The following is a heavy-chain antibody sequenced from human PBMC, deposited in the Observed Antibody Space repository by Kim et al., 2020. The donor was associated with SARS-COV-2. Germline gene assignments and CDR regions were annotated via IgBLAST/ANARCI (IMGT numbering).Heavy chain of an antibody. CDR1: GFSFGDYA. CDR2: IRRKDYGGTT. J-gene: IGHJ4*02. CDR3: TRDASERRPNDY. D-gene: IGHD3-10*01. Sequence: GGSLRLSCTASGFSFGDYAMSWVRQAPGKGLEWVGFIRRKDYGGTTEYAASVKGRFTISRDDSKSIAYLQRNSLKTEDTAMYYCTRDASERRPNDYWGQGTLVTVSS. V-gene: IGHV3-49*04.